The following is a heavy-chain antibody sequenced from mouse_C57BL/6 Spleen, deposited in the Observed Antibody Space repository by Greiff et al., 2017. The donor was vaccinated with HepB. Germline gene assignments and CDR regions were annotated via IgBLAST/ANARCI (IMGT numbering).Heavy chain of an antibody. CDR2: ISYDGSN. CDR3: ARYWQYFDV. V-gene: IGHV3-6*01. Sequence: EVQLVESGPGLVKPSQSLSLTCSVTGYSITSGYYWNWIRQFPGNKLEWMGYISYDGSNNYNPSLKNRISITRDTSKNQFFLKLNSVTTEDTATYYCARYWQYFDVWGTGTTVTVSS. CDR1: GYSITSGYY. J-gene: IGHJ1*03.